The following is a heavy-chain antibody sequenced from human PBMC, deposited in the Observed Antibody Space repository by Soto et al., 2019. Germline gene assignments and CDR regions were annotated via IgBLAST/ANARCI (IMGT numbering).Heavy chain of an antibody. CDR1: GVSISSYY. V-gene: IGHV4-59*01. CDR3: ARGYYYDSSGIDY. J-gene: IGHJ4*02. D-gene: IGHD3-22*01. Sequence: ELLSLTITVSGVSISSYYCSWIRQPPGKGLEWIGYIYYSGSTNYNPSLKSRVTISVDTSKNQFSLKLSSVTAADTAVYYCARGYYYDSSGIDYWGQGTLVTVSS. CDR2: IYYSGST.